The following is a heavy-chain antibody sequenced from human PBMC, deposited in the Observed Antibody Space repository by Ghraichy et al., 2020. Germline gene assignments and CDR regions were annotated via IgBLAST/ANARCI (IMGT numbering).Heavy chain of an antibody. CDR2: ISSRSSYI. Sequence: GGSLRLSCAASGFTFSSFSMNWVRQAPGKGLEWVSSISSRSSYIYYADSVKGRFTISRDNAKNSLYLQMNNLRAEDTAVYYCARDGYFFDTTGSYNGMDVWGQGTTVTVSS. J-gene: IGHJ6*02. V-gene: IGHV3-21*01. CDR3: ARDGYFFDTTGSYNGMDV. D-gene: IGHD1-26*01. CDR1: GFTFSSFS.